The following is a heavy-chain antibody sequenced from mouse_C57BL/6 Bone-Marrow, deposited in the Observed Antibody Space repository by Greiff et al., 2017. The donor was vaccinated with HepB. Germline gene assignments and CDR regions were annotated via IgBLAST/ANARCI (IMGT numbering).Heavy chain of an antibody. CDR1: GFTFSSYA. V-gene: IGHV5-9-1*02. Sequence: EVKLVESGEGLVKPGGSLKLSCAASGFTFSSYAVSWVRQTPEKRLEWVAYISSGGDYIYYADTVKGRFTISRDNARNTLYLQMSSLKSEDTAMYYCTREGTTVVALYAMDYWGQGTSVTVSS. CDR3: TREGTTVVALYAMDY. D-gene: IGHD1-1*01. J-gene: IGHJ4*01. CDR2: ISSGGDYI.